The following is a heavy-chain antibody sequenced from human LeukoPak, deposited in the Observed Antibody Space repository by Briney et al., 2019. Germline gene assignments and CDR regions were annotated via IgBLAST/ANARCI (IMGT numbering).Heavy chain of an antibody. Sequence: GGSLRLSCAASGFTFSSYAMSWVRQAPGKGLEWVSAISGSGGSTYYADSVKGRFTISRDNSKNTLYLQMNSLRAEDAAVYYCAKEGGYRSSSFLDYWGQGTLVTVSS. J-gene: IGHJ4*02. D-gene: IGHD6-6*01. CDR2: ISGSGGST. V-gene: IGHV3-23*01. CDR3: AKEGGYRSSSFLDY. CDR1: GFTFSSYA.